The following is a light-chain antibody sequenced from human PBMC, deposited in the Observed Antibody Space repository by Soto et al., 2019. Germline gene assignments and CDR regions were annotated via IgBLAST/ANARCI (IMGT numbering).Light chain of an antibody. J-gene: IGLJ1*01. Sequence: QSALTQPASVSGSPEQSITISCTGTSSDVGAYNLVSWYQQHPGKAPRLIIYEVSQRPSGVPDRFSASKSGDTASLTVSGLRAEDEADYYCSSYAGSNMGVFGSGTKLTVL. CDR3: SSYAGSNMGV. CDR1: SSDVGAYNL. CDR2: EVS. V-gene: IGLV2-8*01.